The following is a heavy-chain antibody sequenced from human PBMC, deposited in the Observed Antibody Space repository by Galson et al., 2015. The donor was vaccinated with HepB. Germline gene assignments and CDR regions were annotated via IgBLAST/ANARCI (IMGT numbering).Heavy chain of an antibody. CDR2: IWYDGSNK. V-gene: IGHV3-33*01. Sequence: SLRLSCAASGFTFSSYGMHWVRQAPGKGLEWVAVIWYDGSNKYYADPVKGRFTISRDNSKNTLYLQMNSLRAEDTAVYYCARDGERGYSGYVGWFDYWGQGTLVTVSS. J-gene: IGHJ4*02. CDR1: GFTFSSYG. CDR3: ARDGERGYSGYVGWFDY. D-gene: IGHD5-12*01.